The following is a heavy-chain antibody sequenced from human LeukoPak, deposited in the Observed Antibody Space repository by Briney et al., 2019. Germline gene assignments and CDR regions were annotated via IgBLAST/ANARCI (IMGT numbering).Heavy chain of an antibody. V-gene: IGHV1-2*04. CDR3: ARDDLDGNFDY. J-gene: IGHJ4*02. CDR1: GYTFTGYY. D-gene: IGHD1-26*01. CDR2: INPNSGGT. Sequence: ASVTVSCKASGYTFTGYYMHWVRQAPGQGLEWMGWINPNSGGTNYAQKFQGWVTMTRDTSISTAYMELSRLRSDDTAVYYCARDDLDGNFDYWGQGTLVTVSS.